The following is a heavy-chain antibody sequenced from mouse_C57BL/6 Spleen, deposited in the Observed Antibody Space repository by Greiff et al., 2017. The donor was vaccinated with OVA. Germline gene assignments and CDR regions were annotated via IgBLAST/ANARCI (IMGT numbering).Heavy chain of an antibody. CDR2: ISSGGDYI. V-gene: IGHV5-9-1*02. CDR3: TRERGYYGYYAMDY. Sequence: EVKLMESGEGLVKPGGSLKLSCAASGFTFSSYAMSWVRQTPEKRLEWVAYISSGGDYIYYADTVKGRFTISRDNARNTLYLQMSSLKSEDTAMYYCTRERGYYGYYAMDYWGQGTSVTVSS. J-gene: IGHJ4*01. CDR1: GFTFSSYA. D-gene: IGHD1-1*01.